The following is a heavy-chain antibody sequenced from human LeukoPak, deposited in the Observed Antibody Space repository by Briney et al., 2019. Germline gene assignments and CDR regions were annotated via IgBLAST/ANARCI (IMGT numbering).Heavy chain of an antibody. CDR2: IIPILGIA. V-gene: IGHV1-69*02. CDR1: GGTFSSYT. D-gene: IGHD2-15*01. CDR3: ASEYCSGGSCFALFDY. J-gene: IGHJ4*02. Sequence: SVKVSCKASGGTFSSYTISWVRQAPGQGLEWMGRIIPILGIANYAQKFQGRVTITADKSTSTAYMELSSLRSEDTAVYYCASEYCSGGSCFALFDYWGQGTLVTVSS.